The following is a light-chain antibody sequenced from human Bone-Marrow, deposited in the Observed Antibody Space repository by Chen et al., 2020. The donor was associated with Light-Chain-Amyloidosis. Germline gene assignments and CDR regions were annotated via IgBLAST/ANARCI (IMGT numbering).Light chain of an antibody. CDR3: AAWDGSLSGYV. CDR1: SSNIRINY. V-gene: IGLV1-47*01. Sequence: QSVLPQPHSASGSPGQRVTISCSGASSNIRINYVYWYQHFPGAAPMLLIHRNNQRPSGVPDRFSASKSGTSAFLAISGLRSEDEADYYCAAWDGSLSGYVFGTGTKVIV. J-gene: IGLJ1*01. CDR2: RNN.